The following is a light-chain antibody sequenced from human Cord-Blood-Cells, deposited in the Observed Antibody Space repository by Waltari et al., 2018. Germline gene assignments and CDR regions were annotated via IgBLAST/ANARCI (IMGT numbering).Light chain of an antibody. J-gene: IGKJ1*01. CDR3: QQYYSTPWT. Sequence: DLVMTQSPDSLAVSLGERATINCKSSQSVVYSSNNKNYLAWYQPKPGQPPKLLIYWASTRESGVPDRFSGSGSGTDFTLTISSLQAEDVAVYYCQQYYSTPWTFGQGTKVEIK. CDR2: WAS. CDR1: QSVVYSSNNKNY. V-gene: IGKV4-1*01.